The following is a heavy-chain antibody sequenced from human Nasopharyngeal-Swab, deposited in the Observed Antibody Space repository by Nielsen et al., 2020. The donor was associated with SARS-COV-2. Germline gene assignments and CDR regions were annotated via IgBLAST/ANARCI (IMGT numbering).Heavy chain of an antibody. D-gene: IGHD3-16*01. CDR2: IYYSGST. Sequence: WIRQPPGKGLERIGSIYYSGSTYYSPSLKSRVTISVDTSKNQFSLKLSSVTAADTAVYYYARRVARAPRHEGDYYYGMDVWGQGTTVTVSS. CDR3: ARRVARAPRHEGDYYYGMDV. J-gene: IGHJ6*02. V-gene: IGHV4-39*01.